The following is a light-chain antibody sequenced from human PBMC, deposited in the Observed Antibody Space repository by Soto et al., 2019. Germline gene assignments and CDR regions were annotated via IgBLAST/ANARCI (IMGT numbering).Light chain of an antibody. CDR2: DAS. CDR1: QSVSSY. V-gene: IGKV3-11*01. J-gene: IGKJ4*01. CDR3: HQRSNWPST. Sequence: EIVLTQSPATLSLSPGDRATLSCRASQSVSSYLAWYQQKPGQAPRLLIYDASNRATGIPARFSGSGSGTDFTLTITSLEPEDFAVYYCHQRSNWPSTFGGRTTVEIK.